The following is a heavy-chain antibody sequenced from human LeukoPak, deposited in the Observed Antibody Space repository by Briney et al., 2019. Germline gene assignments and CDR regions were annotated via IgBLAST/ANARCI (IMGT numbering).Heavy chain of an antibody. CDR2: ISYDGSNK. CDR1: GFTFSSYA. Sequence: GGSLRLSCAASGFTFSSYAMHWVREAPGKGLEWVAVISYDGSNKYYADSVKGRFTISRDNSKNTLYLQMNSLRAEDTAVYYCARSACSSTSCYRANYYYYMDVWGKGTTVTV. V-gene: IGHV3-30-3*01. D-gene: IGHD2-2*02. J-gene: IGHJ6*03. CDR3: ARSACSSTSCYRANYYYYMDV.